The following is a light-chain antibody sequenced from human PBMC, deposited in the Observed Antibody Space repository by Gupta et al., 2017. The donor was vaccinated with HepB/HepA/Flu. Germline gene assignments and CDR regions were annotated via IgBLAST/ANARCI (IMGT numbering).Light chain of an antibody. CDR1: QTISGL. J-gene: IGKJ3*01. V-gene: IGKV1-39*01. CDR3: QHSYRTIT. CDR2: TTS. Sequence: DIQMSQSPSSLSASVRDRVTITCRASQTISGLLNWYQQKPGNATKLLIYTTSHLQGGVPSRFSGSGSGTDFTLTISILQPEDFGTYYCQHSYRTITFGPGTKVDVK.